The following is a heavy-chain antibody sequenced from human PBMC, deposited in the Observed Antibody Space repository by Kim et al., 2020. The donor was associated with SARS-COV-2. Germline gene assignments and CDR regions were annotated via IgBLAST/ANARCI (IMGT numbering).Heavy chain of an antibody. V-gene: IGHV1-46*01. J-gene: IGHJ4*02. D-gene: IGHD2-15*01. CDR3: ARGAKHCTGGGCYDY. CDR2: IDPSGGTT. CDR1: GYTLGSYF. Sequence: ASVKVSCKASGYTLGSYFMNWLRQAPGQGLEWMGMIDPSGGTTADTQKFQGSFTMTGDTSASTVYMELTSLRSEDTAVYFCARGAKHCTGGGCYDYWGQG.